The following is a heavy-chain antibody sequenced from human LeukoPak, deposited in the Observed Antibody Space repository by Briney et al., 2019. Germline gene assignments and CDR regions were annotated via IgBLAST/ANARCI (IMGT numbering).Heavy chain of an antibody. CDR1: GFTFSSYS. V-gene: IGHV3-48*01. CDR3: ARDPMYYYDSSGYYKLFDY. CDR2: ISSSGSTI. J-gene: IGHJ4*02. D-gene: IGHD3-22*01. Sequence: GGSLRLSCAASGFTFSSYSMNWVRQAPGKGLEWVSYISSSGSTIYYADSVKGRFTISRDNAKNSLYLQMNSLRAEDTAVYYCARDPMYYYDSSGYYKLFDYWGQGTLVTVSS.